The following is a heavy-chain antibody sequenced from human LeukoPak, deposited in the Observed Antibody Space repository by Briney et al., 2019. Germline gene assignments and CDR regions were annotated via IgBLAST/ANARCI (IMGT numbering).Heavy chain of an antibody. CDR3: ARGLYCSSTSCYNYYYGFDV. Sequence: GGSLRLSCAASGFTFSTYGIHWVRQAPGKGLEWVAVISNDGNIKYYADSVKGRLTISRDNSKNTLNLQMNSLRAEDTAVCYCARGLYCSSTSCYNYYYGFDVWGQGTTVTVSS. CDR1: GFTFSTYG. D-gene: IGHD2-2*02. CDR2: ISNDGNIK. J-gene: IGHJ6*02. V-gene: IGHV3-30*03.